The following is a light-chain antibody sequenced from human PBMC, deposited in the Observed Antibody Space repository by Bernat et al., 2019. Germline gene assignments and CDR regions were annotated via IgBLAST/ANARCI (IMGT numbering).Light chain of an antibody. CDR2: DAS. CDR1: QSIGRY. Sequence: EIVLTQSPATLSLSPGGRATLSCRASQSIGRYFAWFQHKPGQARKLLIYDASNRAIGIPARFSGSGSETDFTLTIRSLEPEDVAFYYCQHRYNYFGPGTKVDIK. J-gene: IGKJ3*01. CDR3: QHRYNY. V-gene: IGKV3-11*01.